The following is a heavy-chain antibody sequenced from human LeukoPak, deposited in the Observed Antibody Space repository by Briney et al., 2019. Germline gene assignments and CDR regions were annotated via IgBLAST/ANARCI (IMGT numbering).Heavy chain of an antibody. CDR2: IGTAGDT. Sequence: GGSLRLSCAASGFTFTTYDMHWVRQATGKGLEWVSAIGTAGDTYYPGSVKGRFTISRENAKNSLYLQMNSLRAGDTAAYYCARDRGGGHMDVWGKGTTVTISS. CDR1: GFTFTTYD. J-gene: IGHJ6*03. CDR3: ARDRGGGHMDV. V-gene: IGHV3-13*01. D-gene: IGHD2-15*01.